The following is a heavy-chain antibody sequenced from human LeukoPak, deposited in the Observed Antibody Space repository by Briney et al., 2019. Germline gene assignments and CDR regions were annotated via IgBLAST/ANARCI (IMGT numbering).Heavy chain of an antibody. CDR2: ISGSGGST. Sequence: GGSLRLSCAASGFTFSSYAMSWVRQAPGKGLEWVSAISGSGGSTYYADSVKGRFTISRDNSKNTLYLQVNSLRAEDTAVYYCAKDLSSGWYLENYFDYWGQGTLVTVSS. CDR3: AKDLSSGWYLENYFDY. V-gene: IGHV3-23*01. D-gene: IGHD6-19*01. CDR1: GFTFSSYA. J-gene: IGHJ4*02.